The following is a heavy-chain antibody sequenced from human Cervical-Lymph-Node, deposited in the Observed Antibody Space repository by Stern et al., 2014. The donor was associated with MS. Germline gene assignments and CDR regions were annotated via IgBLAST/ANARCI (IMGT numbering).Heavy chain of an antibody. Sequence: DQLVESGGGVVQPGKSLRLSCTVSGFNFSHYAMHWVRQAPGKGLEWVAAVSSEGRSKYHADSVQGRFTVSRDNSKNTAYLQMNSLRDDDKAIYYCATQVWFDYWGQGTLVTVSS. CDR3: ATQVWFDY. D-gene: IGHD3-16*01. V-gene: IGHV3-30*04. CDR2: VSSEGRSK. J-gene: IGHJ4*02. CDR1: GFNFSHYA.